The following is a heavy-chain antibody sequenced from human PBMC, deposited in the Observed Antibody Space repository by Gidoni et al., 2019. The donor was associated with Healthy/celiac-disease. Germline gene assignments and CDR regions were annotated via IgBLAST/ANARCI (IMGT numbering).Heavy chain of an antibody. CDR1: GFTFDDYA. CDR3: AKGMSDYSNLVVTAMVY. D-gene: IGHD2-21*02. J-gene: IGHJ4*02. Sequence: EVQLVESGGGLVQPGRSLRPSCAASGFTFDDYAMHWVRQAPGKGLEWVSGISWNSGSIGYADSVKGRFTISRDNAKNSLYLQMNSLRAEDTALYYCAKGMSDYSNLVVTAMVYWGQGTLVTVSS. CDR2: ISWNSGSI. V-gene: IGHV3-9*01.